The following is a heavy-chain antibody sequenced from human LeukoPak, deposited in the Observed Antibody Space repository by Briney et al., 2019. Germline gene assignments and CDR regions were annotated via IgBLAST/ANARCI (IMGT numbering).Heavy chain of an antibody. V-gene: IGHV3-30*03. CDR1: GFSFSDFG. J-gene: IGHJ6*04. Sequence: GGSLRLSCVASGFSFSDFGMHWVRQAPGKGLEWVAVISYDGSTKYYADSVKGRFTISRDNSKNTLYMQVNSLKSEDTAVYYCARIHSGYEPPKEYYGMDVWGKGTTVTVSS. CDR3: ARIHSGYEPPKEYYGMDV. D-gene: IGHD5-12*01. CDR2: ISYDGSTK.